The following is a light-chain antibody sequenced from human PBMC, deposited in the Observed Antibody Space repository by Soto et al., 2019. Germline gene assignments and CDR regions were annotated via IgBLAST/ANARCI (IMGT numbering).Light chain of an antibody. Sequence: EIVLTQSPATLSLSPGERAALSCRASQPVSNYLAWYQQKPGQAPRLLIYDAFNRATGIPARFSGSGSGTDFTLTISSLEPEDFAVYYCQQRSNWPLTFGGGTKVDIK. CDR2: DAF. V-gene: IGKV3-11*01. CDR3: QQRSNWPLT. J-gene: IGKJ4*01. CDR1: QPVSNY.